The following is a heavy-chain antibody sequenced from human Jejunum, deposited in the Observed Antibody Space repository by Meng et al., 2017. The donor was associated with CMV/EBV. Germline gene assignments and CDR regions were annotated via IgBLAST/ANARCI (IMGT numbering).Heavy chain of an antibody. CDR3: ASPQLGVTKEFDY. CDR2: IYAGGST. J-gene: IGHJ4*02. Sequence: DVKLGASGGGLVQAGGSLRLSCAASGFNVKSNYMGWVRQAPGKGLEWVSDIYAGGSTNYADSVKGRFTISRDNSKNTLYLQMNSLRAEDTAVYYCASPQLGVTKEFDYWDQGTLVTVSS. D-gene: IGHD7-27*01. CDR1: GFNVKSNY. V-gene: IGHV3-66*01.